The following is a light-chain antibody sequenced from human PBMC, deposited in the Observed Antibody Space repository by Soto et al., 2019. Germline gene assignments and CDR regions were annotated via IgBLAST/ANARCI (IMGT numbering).Light chain of an antibody. Sequence: QSALTQPASVSGSPGQSITISCTGTSSDVGRYNYVSWYQQHPGKAPKLMIYEVSNRPSGVSNRFSGSKSGNTAFLTISGLQAEDEADYYCTSYTSSSSAVFGGGTKVTVL. V-gene: IGLV2-14*01. CDR3: TSYTSSSSAV. CDR2: EVS. J-gene: IGLJ3*02. CDR1: SSDVGRYNY.